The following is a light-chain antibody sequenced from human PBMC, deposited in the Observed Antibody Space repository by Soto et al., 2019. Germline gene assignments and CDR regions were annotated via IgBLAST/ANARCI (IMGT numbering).Light chain of an antibody. CDR2: EVS. CDR1: SSDVGGYNY. V-gene: IGLV2-14*01. J-gene: IGLJ1*01. Sequence: LTQPASVSGSLGQSITISCTGTSSDVGGYNYVSWYQQHPGKAPKVIIYEVSNRPSGVSNRFFGSKSGNTASLTISGLQPEDEADYYRSSYTSISTYVFGTGTKAPS. CDR3: SSYTSISTYV.